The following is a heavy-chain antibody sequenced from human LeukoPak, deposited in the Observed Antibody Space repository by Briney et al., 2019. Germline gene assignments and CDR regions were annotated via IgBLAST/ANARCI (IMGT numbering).Heavy chain of an antibody. J-gene: IGHJ6*02. D-gene: IGHD6-6*01. Sequence: GGSLRLSCAASGFTFSSYAMHWVRQAPGKGLEWVAVISYDGSNKYYADSVKGRFTISRDNSKNTLYLQMNSLRAEDTAVYYCAKSFESSIAYYYYGMDVWGQGTTVTVSS. CDR1: GFTFSSYA. CDR3: AKSFESSIAYYYYGMDV. V-gene: IGHV3-30*18. CDR2: ISYDGSNK.